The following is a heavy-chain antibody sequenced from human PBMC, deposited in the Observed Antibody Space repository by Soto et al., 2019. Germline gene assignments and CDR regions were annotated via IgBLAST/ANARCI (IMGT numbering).Heavy chain of an antibody. CDR3: ARPRGITGTTFDY. J-gene: IGHJ4*02. Sequence: SETLSLTCAVYGGSFSGYYWSWIRQPPGKGLEWIGEINHSGSTNYNPSLKSRVTISVDTSKNQFSLKLSSVTAADTAVYFCARPRGITGTTFDYWGQGTQVTVSS. V-gene: IGHV4-34*01. D-gene: IGHD1-7*01. CDR1: GGSFSGYY. CDR2: INHSGST.